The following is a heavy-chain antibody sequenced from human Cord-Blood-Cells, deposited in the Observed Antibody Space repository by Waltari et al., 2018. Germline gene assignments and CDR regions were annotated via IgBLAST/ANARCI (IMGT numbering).Heavy chain of an antibody. D-gene: IGHD6-13*01. CDR2: INPSGGST. V-gene: IGHV1-46*01. CDR3: ARDSSSWYGGGAFDI. CDR1: GYTFTSYY. J-gene: IGHJ3*02. Sequence: QVQLVQSGAEVKKPGASVKVSCKASGYTFTSYYMHWVRQAPGQGLEWMGIINPSGGSTSYAQKFQGRVTMTRDTSTSTVYMELSSLRSDDTAVYYCARDSSSWYGGGAFDIWGQGTMVTVSS.